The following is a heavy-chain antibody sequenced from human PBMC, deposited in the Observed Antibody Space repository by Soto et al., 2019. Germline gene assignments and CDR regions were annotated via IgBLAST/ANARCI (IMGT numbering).Heavy chain of an antibody. CDR3: AGHVLDCSGGSCYPAGYNYYGMDV. CDR2: IYYSGSN. J-gene: IGHJ6*02. CDR1: GGSISSSSYH. Sequence: SETLSLTCTVSGGSISSSSYHWGWIRQPPGKGLEWIGSIYYSGSNYYNSSLKSRGTISVDTSKNQLSLKVRSVTAKETDVNYCAGHVLDCSGGSCYPAGYNYYGMDVWGPGTTVTVSS. D-gene: IGHD2-15*01. V-gene: IGHV4-39*01.